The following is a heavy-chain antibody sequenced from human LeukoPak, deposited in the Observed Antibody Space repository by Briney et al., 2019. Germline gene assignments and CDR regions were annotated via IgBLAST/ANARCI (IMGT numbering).Heavy chain of an antibody. V-gene: IGHV3-7*01. CDR1: GFTFSSYW. J-gene: IGHJ6*03. CDR3: ARTSGSPVGDMGV. CDR2: IKQDGSEK. Sequence: GGSLRLSCAASGFTFSSYWMSWVRQAPGKGLEWVANIKQDGSEKYYVDSVKGRFTISRDNAKNSLYLQMNSLRAEDTAVYYCARTSGSPVGDMGVWGKGTTVTISS. D-gene: IGHD1-26*01.